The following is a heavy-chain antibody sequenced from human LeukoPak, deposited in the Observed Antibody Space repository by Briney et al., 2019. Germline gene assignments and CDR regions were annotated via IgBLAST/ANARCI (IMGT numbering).Heavy chain of an antibody. Sequence: GGSLRLSCAASGFTFSNYAMSWVRQAPGKGLEWVSAISGSGGSTYYADSVKGRFTISRDNSKNTLYLQMNSLRAEDTAVYYCAKDLYDSSGLFDYWGQGTLVTVSS. V-gene: IGHV3-23*01. CDR2: ISGSGGST. CDR3: AKDLYDSSGLFDY. CDR1: GFTFSNYA. D-gene: IGHD3-22*01. J-gene: IGHJ4*02.